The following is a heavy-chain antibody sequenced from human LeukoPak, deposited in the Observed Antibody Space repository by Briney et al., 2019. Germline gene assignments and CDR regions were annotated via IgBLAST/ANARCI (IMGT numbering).Heavy chain of an antibody. CDR2: ISYDGSNK. J-gene: IGHJ4*02. Sequence: GGSLRLSCAASGFTFSSYGVHWVRQAPGKGLEWVASISYDGSNKYYADSVKGRFTISTDNSKNTLYLQMNSLRAEDTAVYYCARGWELGDFWGQGTLVTVSS. D-gene: IGHD1-26*01. CDR3: ARGWELGDF. V-gene: IGHV3-30*03. CDR1: GFTFSSYG.